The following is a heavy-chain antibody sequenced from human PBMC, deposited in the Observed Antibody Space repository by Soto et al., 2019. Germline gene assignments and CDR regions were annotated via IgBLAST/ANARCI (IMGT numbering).Heavy chain of an antibody. Sequence: PSETLSLTCTVSGGSISSYYWSWIRQPPGKGLERIGYIYYSGSTNYNPSLKSRVTISVDTSKNQFSLKLSSVTAADTAVYYCAREERRDGGYYYGMDVWGQGTTVTVSS. D-gene: IGHD6-25*01. CDR1: GGSISSYY. V-gene: IGHV4-59*01. CDR2: IYYSGST. CDR3: AREERRDGGYYYGMDV. J-gene: IGHJ6*02.